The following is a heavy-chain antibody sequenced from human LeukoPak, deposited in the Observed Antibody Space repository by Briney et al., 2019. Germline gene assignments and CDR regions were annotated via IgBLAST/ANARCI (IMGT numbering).Heavy chain of an antibody. CDR3: AKACSYGYDY. CDR1: GFTFSSYG. CDR2: IWYDGSNK. V-gene: IGHV3-30*02. D-gene: IGHD5-18*01. Sequence: GGSLRLSCVASGFTFSSYGMHWVRQAPGKGLEWVAFIWYDGSNKYYADSVKGRFTISRDNSKNTLSLQMSSLRPDDTAVYYCAKACSYGYDYWGQGTLVTVSS. J-gene: IGHJ4*02.